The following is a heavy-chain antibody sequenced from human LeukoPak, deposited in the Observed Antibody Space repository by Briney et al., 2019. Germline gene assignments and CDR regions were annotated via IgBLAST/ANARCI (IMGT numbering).Heavy chain of an antibody. V-gene: IGHV3-21*01. Sequence: PGGSLRLSCAASGFTFSSYWMHWVRQAPGKGLEWVSSITSTSSYIYYADSVKGRFTISRDNAENSLYLQMNSLRAEDTAVYYCARVVAQDIVVVVAATTLGYFDYWGQGTLVTVSS. J-gene: IGHJ4*02. CDR2: ITSTSSYI. D-gene: IGHD2-15*01. CDR1: GFTFSSYW. CDR3: ARVVAQDIVVVVAATTLGYFDY.